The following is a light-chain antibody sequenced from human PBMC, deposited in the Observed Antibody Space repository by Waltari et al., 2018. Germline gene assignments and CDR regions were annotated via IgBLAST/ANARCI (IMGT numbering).Light chain of an antibody. J-gene: IGLJ2*01. Sequence: QLVLTQSPSASASLGASVKLTCTLSSGHSTYTIAWHQQQPEKGPPYLMRVNSDGTHSKGDGIPDRFSGSTSVGQRHLTISSFQSEDDADSSCQTWGTGTVVFGGGTKLTVL. CDR2: VNSDGTH. CDR3: QTWGTGTVV. V-gene: IGLV4-69*01. CDR1: SGHSTYT.